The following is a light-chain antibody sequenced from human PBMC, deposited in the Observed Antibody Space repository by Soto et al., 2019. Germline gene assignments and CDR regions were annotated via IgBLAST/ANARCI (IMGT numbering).Light chain of an antibody. CDR1: SGDVGGYNS. CDR2: AVN. J-gene: IGLJ1*01. CDR3: SSYAGSTYV. Sequence: QSALTQPPSASGSPGQSVTISCTGTSGDVGGYNSVSWYQQHPGKAPKLMIYAVNKRPSGVPDRFSGSKSDNTASLTVSGLQAEDEPDYYCSSYAGSTYVFGTGTKVTVL. V-gene: IGLV2-8*01.